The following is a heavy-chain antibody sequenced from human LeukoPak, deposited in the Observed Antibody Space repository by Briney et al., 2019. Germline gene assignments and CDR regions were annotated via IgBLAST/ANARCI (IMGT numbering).Heavy chain of an antibody. CDR1: GYTFTRYY. CDR2: INPSGGDT. CDR3: ARENGGEDY. D-gene: IGHD2-21*01. V-gene: IGHV1-46*01. J-gene: IGHJ4*02. Sequence: SVRVSCKASGYTFTRYYMHWVRQAPGQGLEWMGMINPSGGDTTYAQKLQGRVTMTRDTSTSTVYMELSSLRSEDTAVYYCARENGGEDYWGQGTVVTVSS.